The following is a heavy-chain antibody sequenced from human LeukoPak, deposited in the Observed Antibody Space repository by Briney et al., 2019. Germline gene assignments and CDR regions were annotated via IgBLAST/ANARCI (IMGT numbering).Heavy chain of an antibody. J-gene: IGHJ4*02. CDR3: ATLYRGAY. CDR2: IYSGGST. CDR1: GFTVSRNY. Sequence: GGSLRLSCVASGFTVSRNYMSWVRQAPGKGLEWVSVIYSGGSTYYADSVKGRFTVSRDDSKNTLYLQINSQRAEDTAVYYCATLYRGAYWGQGTLVTVSS. V-gene: IGHV3-66*01. D-gene: IGHD3-16*01.